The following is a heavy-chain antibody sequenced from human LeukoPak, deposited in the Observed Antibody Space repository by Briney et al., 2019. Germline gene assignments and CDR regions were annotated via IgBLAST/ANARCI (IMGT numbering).Heavy chain of an antibody. CDR1: GFTFSSYA. J-gene: IGHJ4*02. V-gene: IGHV3-23*01. Sequence: GGSLRLSYAASGFTFSSYAMSWVRQAPGKGLEWVSAISGSGGSTYYADSVKGRFTISRDNSKNTLYLQMNSLRAEDTAVYYCAKFPDYYGSGSYPDYWGQGTLVTVSS. CDR3: AKFPDYYGSGSYPDY. D-gene: IGHD3-10*01. CDR2: ISGSGGST.